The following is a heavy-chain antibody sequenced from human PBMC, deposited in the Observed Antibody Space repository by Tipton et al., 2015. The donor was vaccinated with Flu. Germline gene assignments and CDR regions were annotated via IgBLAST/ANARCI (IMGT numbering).Heavy chain of an antibody. D-gene: IGHD4-23*01. CDR1: GFTFDDYA. CDR3: AKDDGYGGMGYFDL. J-gene: IGHJ2*01. V-gene: IGHV3-9*01. Sequence: QLVQSGGGLVQPGRSLRLSCAASGFTFDDYAMHWVRQAPGKGLEWVSGIRWNTITIEYADSVKGRFTISRDNAKNSLYLQMNSLRPEDTALYYCAKDDGYGGMGYFDLWGRGTLVTVSS. CDR2: IRWNTITI.